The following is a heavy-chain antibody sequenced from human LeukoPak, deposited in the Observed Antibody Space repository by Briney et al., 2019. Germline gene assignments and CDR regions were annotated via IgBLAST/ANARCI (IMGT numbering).Heavy chain of an antibody. CDR2: INPNSGDT. J-gene: IGHJ3*02. Sequence: ASVKVSRKASGYTFTGYYIHWVRQAPGQGLEWMGRINPNSGDTDYAQKFQGRVTMTRDTSTSTVYMELSSLRSEDTAVYYCARDPRYGGNSNAFDIWGQGTMVTVSS. V-gene: IGHV1-2*06. D-gene: IGHD4-23*01. CDR1: GYTFTGYY. CDR3: ARDPRYGGNSNAFDI.